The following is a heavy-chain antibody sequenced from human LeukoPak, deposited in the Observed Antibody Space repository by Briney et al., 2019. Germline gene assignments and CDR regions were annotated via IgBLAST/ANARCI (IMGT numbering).Heavy chain of an antibody. V-gene: IGHV4-31*03. Sequence: PSQTLSLTCTVSGASISSGGYYWSWIRQHPGKGLEWIGYIYYSGSTYYNPSLKSRVTISVDTSKNQFSLKLSSVTAADTAVYYCARDARITIFGVVIKKSYGMDVWGQGTTVTVSS. CDR3: ARDARITIFGVVIKKSYGMDV. CDR1: GASISSGGYY. J-gene: IGHJ6*02. D-gene: IGHD3-3*01. CDR2: IYYSGST.